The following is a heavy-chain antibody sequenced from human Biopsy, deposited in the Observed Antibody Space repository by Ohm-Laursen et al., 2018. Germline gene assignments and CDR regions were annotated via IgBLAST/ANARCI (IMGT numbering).Heavy chain of an antibody. CDR2: ISASGNHI. V-gene: IGHV3-21*01. CDR1: GFTFSGFS. Sequence: RLSCAASGFTFSGFSMNWVRQAPGKGLEWVSSISASGNHIYYTDPVKGRFTVSRDNGKNSVYLQMNSLRVEDTAVYYCARDGEAKYCKHGVCPSDFWGQGTLVTVSS. J-gene: IGHJ4*02. D-gene: IGHD2-8*01. CDR3: ARDGEAKYCKHGVCPSDF.